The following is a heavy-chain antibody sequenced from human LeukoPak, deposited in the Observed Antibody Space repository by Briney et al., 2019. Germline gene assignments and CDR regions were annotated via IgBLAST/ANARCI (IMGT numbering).Heavy chain of an antibody. Sequence: PGGSLRLSCAASGFTVSTNYMSWVRQAPGKGLEWVSVIYSGGDTYYTDSVKGRFTISRDNSKNTVYLQMNSLRAEDTAVYYCARDSAYCGGDCYLFDNWGQGTMATVSS. V-gene: IGHV3-66*01. CDR2: IYSGGDT. D-gene: IGHD2-21*01. J-gene: IGHJ3*02. CDR1: GFTVSTNY. CDR3: ARDSAYCGGDCYLFDN.